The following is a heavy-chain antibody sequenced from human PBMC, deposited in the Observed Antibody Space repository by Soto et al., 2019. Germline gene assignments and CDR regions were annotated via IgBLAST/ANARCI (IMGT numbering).Heavy chain of an antibody. J-gene: IGHJ4*02. V-gene: IGHV3-30*18. Sequence: ESGGGVVQPGRSLRLSCAASGFTFSHYAMHWVRQAPGKGLEWVALMSYDGSNEYYADSVKGRSTISRDNSKNTLYLQMNSLRAEDTAVYYCAKDGSHNFDYWGQGTLVTVSS. CDR3: AKDGSHNFDY. D-gene: IGHD1-26*01. CDR1: GFTFSHYA. CDR2: MSYDGSNE.